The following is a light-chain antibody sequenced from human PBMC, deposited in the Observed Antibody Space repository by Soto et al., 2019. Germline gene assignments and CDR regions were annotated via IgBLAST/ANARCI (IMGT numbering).Light chain of an antibody. J-gene: IGLJ1*01. Sequence: LTQPASVSWSPGQSITISCTGTSSDIGGHHFVSWYQQQSGKAPKLVIYEVTDRPSGVSDRFSGSKSGNTASLTISGLQPEDEADYYFILNTRRTLEVFGTSPKVTVL. CDR1: SSDIGGHHF. CDR2: EVT. V-gene: IGLV2-14*01. CDR3: ILNTRRTLEV.